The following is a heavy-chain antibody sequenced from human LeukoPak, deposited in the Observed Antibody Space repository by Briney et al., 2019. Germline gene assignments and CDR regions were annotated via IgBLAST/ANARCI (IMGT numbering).Heavy chain of an antibody. V-gene: IGHV3-66*01. J-gene: IGHJ4*02. Sequence: GGSLRLSCAASGFIVSGNYMSWVRQAPGQGLEWVSVIYSGGRAYYADSVKGRFTISRYNSKNTLFLQMNSLRAEDTAVYYCARAPLRGYSTGWYRYFDYWGQGTLVTVSS. D-gene: IGHD6-19*01. CDR3: ARAPLRGYSTGWYRYFDY. CDR1: GFIVSGNY. CDR2: IYSGGRA.